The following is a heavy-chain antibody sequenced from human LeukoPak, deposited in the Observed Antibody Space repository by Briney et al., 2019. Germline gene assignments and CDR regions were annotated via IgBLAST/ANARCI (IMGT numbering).Heavy chain of an antibody. Sequence: GGSLRLSCAASGFTFSSYWMSSVRQAPGKGLEWVANIKQDGREKYYVACVKGRFTISTDNAKNSLYLQMNSLRAEDTAVYYCARDKGYCSSTSCYVFDSWGQGSLVTVSS. CDR2: IKQDGREK. CDR1: GFTFSSYW. CDR3: ARDKGYCSSTSCYVFDS. V-gene: IGHV3-7*01. D-gene: IGHD2-2*01. J-gene: IGHJ4*02.